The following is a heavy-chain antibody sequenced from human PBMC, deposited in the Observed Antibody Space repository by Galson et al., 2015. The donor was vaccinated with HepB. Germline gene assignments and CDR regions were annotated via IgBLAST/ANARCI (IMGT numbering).Heavy chain of an antibody. D-gene: IGHD3-9*01. CDR2: ISSSSSTI. Sequence: SLRLSCAASGFTFSSYSMNWVRQAPGKGLEWVPYISSSSSTIYYADSVKGRFTISRDNAKNSLYLQMNSLRDEDTAVYYCARDIFTGSDAFDIWGQGTMVTVSS. CDR3: ARDIFTGSDAFDI. V-gene: IGHV3-48*02. CDR1: GFTFSSYS. J-gene: IGHJ3*02.